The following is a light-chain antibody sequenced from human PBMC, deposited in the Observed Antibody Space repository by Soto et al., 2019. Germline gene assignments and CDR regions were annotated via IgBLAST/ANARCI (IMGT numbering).Light chain of an antibody. CDR2: GAS. V-gene: IGKV3-20*01. CDR3: QQYGDSPPPYT. J-gene: IGKJ2*01. Sequence: DIVLTQSPGTLSLSPGARATLSCRASQSVSNNYLAWYQQKPGRAPRILIYGASSRATGIPDRFSGSVSGTDFTPTISRLEPQDIAVYYCQQYGDSPPPYTFGQGTKLEIK. CDR1: QSVSNNY.